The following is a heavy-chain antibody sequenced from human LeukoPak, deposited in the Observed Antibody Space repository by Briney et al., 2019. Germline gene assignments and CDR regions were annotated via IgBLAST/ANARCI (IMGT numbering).Heavy chain of an antibody. CDR3: AKVVGYGDWRGLGY. J-gene: IGHJ4*02. D-gene: IGHD4-17*01. V-gene: IGHV3-30*02. Sequence: GGSLRLSCAASGFTSSTYGMHWVRQAPGKGLEWVAFIRYDGSHKWYAESLKGRFTVSRDNSKNTLYLEMNRMRGEDTAVYYCAKVVGYGDWRGLGYWGQGTLVTVSS. CDR2: IRYDGSHK. CDR1: GFTSSTYG.